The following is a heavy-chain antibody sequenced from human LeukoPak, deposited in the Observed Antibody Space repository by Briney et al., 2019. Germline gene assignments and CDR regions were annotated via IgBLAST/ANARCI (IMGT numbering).Heavy chain of an antibody. CDR1: GGSISSGGNY. D-gene: IGHD3-10*01. J-gene: IGHJ3*02. CDR3: ARHLLLWFGELSDAFDI. CDR2: IYASGST. V-gene: IGHV4-61*02. Sequence: SETLSLTCAVSGGSISSGGNYWSWIRQPAGKGLEYIGRIYASGSTYYNPSLKSRVTISVDTSKNQFSLKLSSVTAADTAVYYCARHLLLWFGELSDAFDIWGQGTMVTVSS.